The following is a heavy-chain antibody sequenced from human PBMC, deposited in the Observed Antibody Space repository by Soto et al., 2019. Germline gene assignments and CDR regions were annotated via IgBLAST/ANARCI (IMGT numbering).Heavy chain of an antibody. Sequence: EVQLVQSGPEVKKSGESLKISCNGSGYSFTSNWIGWLRQMPGKGLEWMWIIYPSDSDTRYSPSFQGQVTISADKSISPAYLQWSSLQASDTAMYYCARPPSGTTTLFDSWGQGTLVTVSS. J-gene: IGHJ4*02. CDR1: GYSFTSNW. D-gene: IGHD1-7*01. V-gene: IGHV5-51*03. CDR3: ARPPSGTTTLFDS. CDR2: IYPSDSDT.